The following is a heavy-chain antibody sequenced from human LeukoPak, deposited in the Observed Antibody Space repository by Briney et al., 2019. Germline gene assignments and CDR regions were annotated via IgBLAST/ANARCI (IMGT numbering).Heavy chain of an antibody. CDR3: ARGSPYQH. CDR1: GGSISSSSYY. Sequence: SETLSLTCTASGGSISSSSYYWGWTRQPPGKGLEWIGSIYYSGSTYYNPSLESRLTISVDTSKNQFSLKLSSVTAADTAVYYCARGSPYQHWGQGTLVTVSS. D-gene: IGHD2-2*01. V-gene: IGHV4-39*01. CDR2: IYYSGST. J-gene: IGHJ4*02.